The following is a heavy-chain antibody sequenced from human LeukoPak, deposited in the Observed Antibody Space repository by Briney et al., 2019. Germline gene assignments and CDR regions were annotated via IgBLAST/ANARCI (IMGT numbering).Heavy chain of an antibody. J-gene: IGHJ4*02. V-gene: IGHV3-43D*03. D-gene: IGHD5-18*01. CDR3: AKDLRYSYGFDRFDY. CDR2: ISWDGGST. CDR1: GFTFDDYA. Sequence: GGSLRLSCAASGFTFDDYAMHWVRQAPGKGLEWVSLISWDGGSTYYADSVKGRFTISRDNSKNTLYLQMNSLRAEDTAVYYCAKDLRYSYGFDRFDYWGQGTLVTVSS.